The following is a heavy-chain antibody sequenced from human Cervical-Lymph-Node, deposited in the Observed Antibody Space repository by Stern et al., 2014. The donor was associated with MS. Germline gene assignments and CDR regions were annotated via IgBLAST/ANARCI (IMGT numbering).Heavy chain of an antibody. Sequence: VQLVESGGGVVHPGRSLRISCAACGFNFISYSMYCVRQAPGKGLEWVADIVHDGSNQSIADSVKRLFPLSIVNAKSSVSLQMNSRRVEDTAVYYCAREPYNYDGDGYLDHLGQGTLVTVSS. J-gene: IGHJ4*02. D-gene: IGHD3-22*01. CDR2: IVHDGSNQ. CDR3: AREPYNYDGDGYLDH. V-gene: IGHV3-30-3*01. CDR1: GFNFISYS.